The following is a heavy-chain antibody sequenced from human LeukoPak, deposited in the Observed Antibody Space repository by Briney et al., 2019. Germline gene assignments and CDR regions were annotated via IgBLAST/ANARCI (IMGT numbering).Heavy chain of an antibody. CDR3: ARDDYGDYGPAHDDY. CDR2: ISAYNGNT. V-gene: IGHV1-18*01. Sequence: VASVKVSCKASGYTFTSYGISWVRQAPGQGLEWMGWISAYNGNTNYAQKLQGRVTMTTDTSTSTAYMELRSLRSDDTAVYYCARDDYGDYGPAHDDYWGQGTLVTVSS. D-gene: IGHD4-17*01. J-gene: IGHJ4*02. CDR1: GYTFTSYG.